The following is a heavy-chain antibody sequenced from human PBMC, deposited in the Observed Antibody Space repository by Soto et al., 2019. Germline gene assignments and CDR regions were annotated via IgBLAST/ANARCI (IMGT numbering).Heavy chain of an antibody. CDR2: INNVGTTI. J-gene: IGHJ4*02. Sequence: GGSLRLSCAASGFTFSGFYMNWVRQAPGKGLEWVSYINNVGTTIYYADSVKGRFTISRDNAKNSLYLQMNSLRDEDTAVYYCARGSLIHFDYWGLGTLVTVS. CDR1: GFTFSGFY. CDR3: ARGSLIHFDY. V-gene: IGHV3-48*02.